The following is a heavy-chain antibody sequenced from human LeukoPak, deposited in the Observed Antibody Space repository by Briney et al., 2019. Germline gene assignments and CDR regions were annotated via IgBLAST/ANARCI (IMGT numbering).Heavy chain of an antibody. J-gene: IGHJ4*02. Sequence: GGSLRLSCAASEFTISTYGMNWVRQAPRKGREWVSVIFGSGDSTYYADSVKGRFTISRDRSKNTLYLEMHSLRADDTAVYYCAKDQKPDSGYDIDYWGQGTLVTVSS. D-gene: IGHD5-12*01. V-gene: IGHV3-23*01. CDR3: AKDQKPDSGYDIDY. CDR2: IFGSGDST. CDR1: EFTISTYG.